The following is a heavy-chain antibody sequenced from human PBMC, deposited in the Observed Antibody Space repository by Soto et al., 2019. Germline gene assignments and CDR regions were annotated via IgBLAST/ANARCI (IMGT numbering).Heavy chain of an antibody. D-gene: IGHD6-19*01. CDR3: AKAEYSSGWTAPDL. V-gene: IGHV3-33*06. J-gene: IGHJ3*01. CDR2: IWYDGSDK. CDR1: GFTFSSFG. Sequence: QEQVVESGGGVVQPGTSLRLSCAASGFTFSSFGMHWVRQAPGKGLEWVAVIWYDGSDKYYGDSVRGRFTVSRDNSKNTLFLQMHSLRVEDTAVYCCAKAEYSSGWTAPDLWGQGTLVTVSS.